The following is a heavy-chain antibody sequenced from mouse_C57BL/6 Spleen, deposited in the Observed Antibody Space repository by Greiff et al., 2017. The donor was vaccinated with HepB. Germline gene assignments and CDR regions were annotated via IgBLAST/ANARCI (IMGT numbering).Heavy chain of an antibody. CDR1: GYTFTSYW. Sequence: VQLQQPGAELVRPGSSVKLSCKASGYTFTSYWMHWVKQRPIQGLEWIGNIDPSDSETHYNQKFKDKATLTVVKSSSTAYMQLSSLTSEDSAVYYCARRGLWDWYFDVWGTGTTVTVSS. D-gene: IGHD3-3*01. J-gene: IGHJ1*03. V-gene: IGHV1-52*01. CDR2: IDPSDSET. CDR3: ARRGLWDWYFDV.